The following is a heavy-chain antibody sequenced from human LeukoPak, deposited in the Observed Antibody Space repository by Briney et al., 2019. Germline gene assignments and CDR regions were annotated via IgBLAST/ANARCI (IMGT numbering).Heavy chain of an antibody. D-gene: IGHD3-22*01. J-gene: IGHJ4*02. V-gene: IGHV5-51*01. CDR1: GYRFGSYW. Sequence: GESLKISCEGSGYRFGSYWIGWVRQMPGKGLEWMGIIYPDDSDTTYSPSFQGQVTISADKSISTAYLQWSSLKASDTAMHYCARVYYYDRSAFLGHWGQGTLVTVSS. CDR2: IYPDDSDT. CDR3: ARVYYYDRSAFLGH.